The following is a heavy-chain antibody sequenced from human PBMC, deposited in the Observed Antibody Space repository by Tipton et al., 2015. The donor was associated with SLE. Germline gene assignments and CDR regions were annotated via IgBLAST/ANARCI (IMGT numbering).Heavy chain of an antibody. D-gene: IGHD1-26*01. CDR1: GGSISSYY. CDR2: IYYSGST. J-gene: IGHJ4*02. CDR3: AREGGGGSYPFDY. Sequence: TLSLTCTVSGGSISSYYWGWIRQPPGKGLEWIGSIYYSGSTYYNPSLKSRVTISVDTSKNQFSLKLSSVTAADTAVYYCAREGGGGSYPFDYWGQGTLVTVSS. V-gene: IGHV4-39*07.